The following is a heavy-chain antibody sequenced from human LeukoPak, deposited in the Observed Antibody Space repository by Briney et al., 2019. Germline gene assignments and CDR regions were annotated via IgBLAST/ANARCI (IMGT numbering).Heavy chain of an antibody. CDR1: GYTFTDFY. D-gene: IGHD2-21*02. CDR3: ATTQLRDDFKGYALDV. J-gene: IGHJ3*01. CDR2: VDPEDAET. Sequence: ASVKVSCKXSGYTFTDFYIHWVQEAPGKGLEWMGLVDPEDAETTYAQKFRGRVAITADTSTDTAYLELNSLRSEDTAVYYCATTQLRDDFKGYALDVWGQGTRVTVSA. V-gene: IGHV1-69-2*01.